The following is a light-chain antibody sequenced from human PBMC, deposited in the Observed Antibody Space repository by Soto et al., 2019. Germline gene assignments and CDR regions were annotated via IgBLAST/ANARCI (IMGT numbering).Light chain of an antibody. CDR2: DAS. J-gene: IGKJ5*01. CDR1: QSVGRD. Sequence: ATLSCRASQSVGRDLAWYQQKPGQPPRLLIYDASNRATGIPARFSGSGSGTDFTLTISSLQPEDFAAYYCQQRSNWPLITFGQGTRLEIK. V-gene: IGKV3-11*01. CDR3: QQRSNWPLIT.